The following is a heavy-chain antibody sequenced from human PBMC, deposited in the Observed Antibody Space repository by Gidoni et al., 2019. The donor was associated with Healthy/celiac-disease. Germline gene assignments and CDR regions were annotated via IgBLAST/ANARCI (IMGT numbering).Heavy chain of an antibody. J-gene: IGHJ6*02. CDR1: GGTFSRYD. D-gene: IGHD3-10*01. CDR2: IIPIFVTA. Sequence: QVQLVQSGAEVKKPGSSVKVSCKASGGTFSRYDISWVRQAPGQGLEWMGGIIPIFVTANYAQKFQGRVTITADESTSTAYMELSSLRSEDTAVYYCARPFGELSGYYYGMDVWGQGTTVTVSS. CDR3: ARPFGELSGYYYGMDV. V-gene: IGHV1-69*01.